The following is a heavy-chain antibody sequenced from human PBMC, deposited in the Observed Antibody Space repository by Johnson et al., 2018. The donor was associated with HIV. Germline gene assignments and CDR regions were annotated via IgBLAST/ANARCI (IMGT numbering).Heavy chain of an antibody. D-gene: IGHD3-22*01. CDR3: ARGSYYDSSGDAFDI. J-gene: IGHJ3*02. CDR1: GFTFSDYY. V-gene: IGHV3-11*04. Sequence: VQLVESGGGLVKPGGSLRLSCAASGFTFSDYYMSWIRQAPGKGLEWVSYISSSGNTIYYADSVKGRFIISRDNSKNTLYLQMNSLRAEDTAVYYCARGSYYDSSGDAFDIWGQGTMVTVSS. CDR2: ISSSGNTI.